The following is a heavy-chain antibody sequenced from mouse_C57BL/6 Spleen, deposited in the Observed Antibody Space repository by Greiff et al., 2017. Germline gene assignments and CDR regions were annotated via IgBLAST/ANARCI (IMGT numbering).Heavy chain of an antibody. V-gene: IGHV1-15*01. CDR3: TRYLDY. CDR2: IDPETGGT. Sequence: VKLQESGAELVRPGASVTLSCKASGYTFTDYEMHWVKQTPVHGLEWIGAIDPETGGTAYNQKFKGKAILTADKSSSTAYMELRSLTSEDSAVYYCTRYLDYWGQGTSVTVSS. J-gene: IGHJ4*01. CDR1: GYTFTDYE.